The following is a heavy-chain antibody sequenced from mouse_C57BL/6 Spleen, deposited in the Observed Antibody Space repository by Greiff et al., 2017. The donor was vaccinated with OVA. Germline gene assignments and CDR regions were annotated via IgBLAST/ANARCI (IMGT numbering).Heavy chain of an antibody. D-gene: IGHD1-1*01. CDR1: GYSITSGYY. CDR3: AVLRGYAMDY. Sequence: EVQLQESGPGLVKPSQSLSLTCSVTGYSITSGYYWNWIRQFPGNKLEWMGYISYDGSNNYNPSLKNRISITRDTSKNQFFLKLNSVTTEDTATYYCAVLRGYAMDYWGQGTSVTVSS. J-gene: IGHJ4*01. V-gene: IGHV3-6*01. CDR2: ISYDGSN.